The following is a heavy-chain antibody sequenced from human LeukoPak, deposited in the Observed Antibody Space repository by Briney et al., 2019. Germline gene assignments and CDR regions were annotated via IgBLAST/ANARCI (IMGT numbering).Heavy chain of an antibody. J-gene: IGHJ4*02. V-gene: IGHV4-38-2*02. CDR2: IYHSGST. D-gene: IGHD3-22*01. Sequence: SETLSLTCTVSGYSISRGYYWGWIRQPPGKGLEWIGSIYHSGSTYYNPSLKSRVTISVDTSKNQFSLKLNSVTAEDTAVYYCARRASGYSPPFDYWGQGTLVTVSA. CDR1: GYSISRGYY. CDR3: ARRASGYSPPFDY.